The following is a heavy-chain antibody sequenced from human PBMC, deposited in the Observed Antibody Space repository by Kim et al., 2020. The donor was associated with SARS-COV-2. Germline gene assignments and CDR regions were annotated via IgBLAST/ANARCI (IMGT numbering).Heavy chain of an antibody. CDR3: AKDQTAVDAGPVDY. V-gene: IGHV3-9*01. J-gene: IGHJ4*02. Sequence: AEPLKGRSTNSRNTAKTSLYLQMNSLRAEDTALYYCAKDQTAVDAGPVDYWGQGTLVTVSS. D-gene: IGHD4-17*01.